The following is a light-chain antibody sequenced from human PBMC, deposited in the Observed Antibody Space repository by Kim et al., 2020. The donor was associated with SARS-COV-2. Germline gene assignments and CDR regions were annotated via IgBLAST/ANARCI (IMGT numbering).Light chain of an antibody. Sequence: RVTISCTGSSSNLGAGHDVHWFQQLPGTAPKLLIYGNSNRPSGVPDRFSGSKSGTSASLAITGLQPDDEADYYCQSYDSSLSVWVFGGGTQLTVL. CDR3: QSYDSSLSVWV. V-gene: IGLV1-40*01. CDR2: GNS. J-gene: IGLJ3*02. CDR1: SSNLGAGHD.